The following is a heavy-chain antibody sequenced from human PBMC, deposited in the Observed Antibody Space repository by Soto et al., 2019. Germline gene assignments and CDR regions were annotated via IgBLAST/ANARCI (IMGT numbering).Heavy chain of an antibody. Sequence: GGSLRLSCAASGFTFSSYAMGWVRQAPGKGLEWVSAISGSGGSTYYADSVKGRFTISRDNSKNTLYLQMNSLRAEDTAVYYCAKFTIYYGDYIAAFDYWGQGTLVTVSS. D-gene: IGHD4-17*01. J-gene: IGHJ4*02. CDR3: AKFTIYYGDYIAAFDY. V-gene: IGHV3-23*01. CDR2: ISGSGGST. CDR1: GFTFSSYA.